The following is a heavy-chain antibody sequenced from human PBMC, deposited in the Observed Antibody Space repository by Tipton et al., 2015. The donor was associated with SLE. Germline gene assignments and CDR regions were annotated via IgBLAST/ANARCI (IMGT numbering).Heavy chain of an antibody. CDR2: IYDSGST. J-gene: IGHJ4*02. V-gene: IGHV4-59*08. CDR1: GDSISGHY. CDR3: ARANGAGSTTTLFDY. Sequence: TLSLTCTVSGDSISGHYRSWIRQPPGKGLEWIGYIYDSGSTSYNPSLKSRVTISEDTSKQQFSLTVTSVTAADAALYYCARANGAGSTTTLFDYWGQGALVAVSS. D-gene: IGHD3-10*01.